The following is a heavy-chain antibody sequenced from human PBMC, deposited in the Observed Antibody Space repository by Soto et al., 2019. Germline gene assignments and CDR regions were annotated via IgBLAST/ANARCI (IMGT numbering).Heavy chain of an antibody. J-gene: IGHJ3*02. Sequence: GSGPTLVNPTQTLTLTCPFSGFSPSTSGVGVGWIRQPPGKALEWLALIYWDDDKRYSPSLTTRLTITKDTSRNQVVLRMTNMDPVDTATYYCAHSHQLVRSAFDIWGQGTTVTVSS. D-gene: IGHD6-6*01. CDR1: GFSPSTSGVG. CDR3: AHSHQLVRSAFDI. V-gene: IGHV2-5*02. CDR2: IYWDDDK.